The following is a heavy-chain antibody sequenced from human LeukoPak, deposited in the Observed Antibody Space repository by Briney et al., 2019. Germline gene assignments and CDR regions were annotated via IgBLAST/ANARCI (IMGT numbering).Heavy chain of an antibody. Sequence: SETLSLTCTVSAGSIISSSKFWGWIRQPPGKGLEWIGEINHSGSTNYNPSLKSRVTISVDTSKNQFSLKLSSVTAADTAFYYCARGRKGGSALWGQGTLVTVSS. J-gene: IGHJ4*02. V-gene: IGHV4-39*07. D-gene: IGHD3-10*01. CDR1: AGSIISSSKF. CDR2: INHSGST. CDR3: ARGRKGGSAL.